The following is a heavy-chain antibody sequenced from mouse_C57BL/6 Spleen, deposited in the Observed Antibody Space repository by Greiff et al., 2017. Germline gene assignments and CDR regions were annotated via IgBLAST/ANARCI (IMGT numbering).Heavy chain of an antibody. CDR3: ARESIYYDYVGAMDY. CDR2: INPGSGGT. Sequence: QVQLQQSGAELVRPGTSVKVSCKASGYAFTNYLIAWVKQRPGQGLEWIGVINPGSGGTNYNEKFKGKATLTADKSSSTAYMQLSSLTSEDSAVYFCARESIYYDYVGAMDYWGQGTSVTVSS. CDR1: GYAFTNYL. D-gene: IGHD2-4*01. J-gene: IGHJ4*01. V-gene: IGHV1-54*01.